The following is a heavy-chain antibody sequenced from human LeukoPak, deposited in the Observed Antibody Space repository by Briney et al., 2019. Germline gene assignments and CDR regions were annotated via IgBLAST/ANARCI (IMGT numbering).Heavy chain of an antibody. D-gene: IGHD2-2*01. CDR1: GGTFSSYA. CDR3: ARVVPAAMGGWFDP. J-gene: IGHJ5*02. CDR2: IIPILGIA. Sequence: SVKVSCKASGGTFSSYAISWVRQAPGQGLEWMGRIIPILGIANYAQKFQGRVTITADKSTSTAYMELSSLRSEDTAVYYCARVVPAAMGGWFDPWGQGTLVTVSS. V-gene: IGHV1-69*04.